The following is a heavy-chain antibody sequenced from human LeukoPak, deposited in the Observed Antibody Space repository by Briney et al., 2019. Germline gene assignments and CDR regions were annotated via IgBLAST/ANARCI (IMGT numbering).Heavy chain of an antibody. CDR1: GFSFTNAR. Sequence: PGGSLRLSCAASGFSFTNARMTWVRQAPGKGLEWVGLIKSKTDGGTTDYAAPVKVRFIISRDDSKNTLYLQMNSLKTEDTAVYYCTTRLDGSDYPSFDYWGQGTLVTVSS. V-gene: IGHV3-15*01. CDR2: IKSKTDGGTT. J-gene: IGHJ4*02. D-gene: IGHD3-22*01. CDR3: TTRLDGSDYPSFDY.